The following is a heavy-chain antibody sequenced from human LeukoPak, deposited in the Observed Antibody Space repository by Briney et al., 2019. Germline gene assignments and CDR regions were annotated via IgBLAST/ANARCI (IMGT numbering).Heavy chain of an antibody. V-gene: IGHV4-39*07. CDR2: INHSGST. CDR1: GGSISSSSYY. Sequence: SETLSLTCTVSGGSISSSSYYWGWIRQPPGKGLEWIGEINHSGSTNYNPSLKSRVTISVDTSKNQFSLKLSSVTAADTAVYYCARGSSGSYWGQGTLVTVSS. J-gene: IGHJ4*02. CDR3: ARGSSGSY. D-gene: IGHD1-26*01.